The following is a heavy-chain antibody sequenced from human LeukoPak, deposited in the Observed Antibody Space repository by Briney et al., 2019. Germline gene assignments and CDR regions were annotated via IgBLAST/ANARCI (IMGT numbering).Heavy chain of an antibody. CDR3: ARRPGGYTYLWPGIDR. V-gene: IGHV4-61*01. J-gene: IGHJ5*02. D-gene: IGHD5-18*01. CDR2: MSPSGTT. CDR1: GDSVSSGNYY. Sequence: SETLSLTCTVSGDSVSSGNYYLSWIRQPPGKGLDWITYMSPSGTTKYNPSLKSRVTTSVDTSRTQFSLRLSSVTAADTAVYYCARRPGGYTYLWPGIDRWGQGTLVTVS.